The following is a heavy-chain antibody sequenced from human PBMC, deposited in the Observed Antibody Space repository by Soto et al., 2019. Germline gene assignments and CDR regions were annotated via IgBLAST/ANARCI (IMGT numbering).Heavy chain of an antibody. J-gene: IGHJ4*02. CDR3: ARDKTTGLFDW. D-gene: IGHD1-7*01. CDR1: GGSFSGYY. CDR2: INHSGST. V-gene: IGHV4-34*01. Sequence: QVPLQQWGAGLLKPSETLSLTCAVYGGSFSGYYWTWIRQPPGTGLEWVGEINHSGSTSYNPSLKSRLSISVDTSKNQFSLKLTSVSAGAPSVSHCARDKTTGLFDWWGQGTLVTVSS.